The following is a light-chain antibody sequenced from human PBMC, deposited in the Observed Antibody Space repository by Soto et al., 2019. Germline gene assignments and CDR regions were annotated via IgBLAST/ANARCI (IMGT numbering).Light chain of an antibody. CDR2: SND. Sequence: VLTQPPSASGTPGQRVTISCSGSSSNIESNTVTWYQQLPGTAPKLVIYSNDDRPSGVPARFPGSTSGTSASLAISGLQSEDEADYYCAAWDDRLNGYVFGGGTKVTVL. J-gene: IGLJ1*01. CDR1: SSNIESNT. V-gene: IGLV1-44*01. CDR3: AAWDDRLNGYV.